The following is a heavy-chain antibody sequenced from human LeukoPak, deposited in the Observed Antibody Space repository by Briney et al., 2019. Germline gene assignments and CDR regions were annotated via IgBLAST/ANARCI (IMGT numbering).Heavy chain of an antibody. CDR2: INHSGST. D-gene: IGHD6-13*01. CDR1: GGSFSGYY. Sequence: SETLSLTCAVYGGSFSGYYWSWIRQPPGKGLEWIGEINHSGSTNYNPSLKSRVTISVDTSKNQFSLKLSSVTAADTAVYYCASLSSSWYKYYFDYWGQGTLVTVSS. CDR3: ASLSSSWYKYYFDY. V-gene: IGHV4-34*01. J-gene: IGHJ4*02.